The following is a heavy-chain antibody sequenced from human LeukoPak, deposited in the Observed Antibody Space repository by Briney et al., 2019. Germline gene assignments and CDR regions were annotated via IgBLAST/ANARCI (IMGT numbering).Heavy chain of an antibody. V-gene: IGHV3-53*01. CDR1: GFTVSSNY. CDR3: ARGTQVAGYAFDI. D-gene: IGHD6-19*01. CDR2: IYSGGST. Sequence: GGSLRLSCAASGFTVSSNYMSWVRRAPGKGLEWVSVIYSGGSTYYADSVKGRFTISRDNSKNTLYLQMNSLRAEDTAVYYCARGTQVAGYAFDIWGQGTMVTVSS. J-gene: IGHJ3*02.